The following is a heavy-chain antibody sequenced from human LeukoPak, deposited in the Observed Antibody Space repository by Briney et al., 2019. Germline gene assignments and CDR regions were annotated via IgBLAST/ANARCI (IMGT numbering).Heavy chain of an antibody. J-gene: IGHJ4*02. CDR2: IKQDGSEK. V-gene: IGHV3-7*01. CDR3: AKDKGYYGSGSYYLSEYYFDY. Sequence: GGSLRLSCAASGFTFSSYWMSWVRQAPGKGLEWVANIKQDGSEKYYVDSVKGRFTISRDNAKNSLYLQMNSLRAEDTAVYYCAKDKGYYGSGSYYLSEYYFDYWDQGTLVTVSS. D-gene: IGHD3-10*01. CDR1: GFTFSSYW.